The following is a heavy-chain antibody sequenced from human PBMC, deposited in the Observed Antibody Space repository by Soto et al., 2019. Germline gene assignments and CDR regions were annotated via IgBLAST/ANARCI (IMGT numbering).Heavy chain of an antibody. CDR2: INHSGST. D-gene: IGHD3-16*01. Sequence: QVQLQQWGAGLLKSSETLSLTCAVYGGSFSGYYWSWIRQPPGKGLEWIGEINHSGSTNYNPSPKSRVTLAVDTSKNQFSLTLSSVTAADTAVYYCARGIGGWFDPWGQGTLVTVSS. V-gene: IGHV4-34*01. CDR3: ARGIGGWFDP. CDR1: GGSFSGYY. J-gene: IGHJ5*02.